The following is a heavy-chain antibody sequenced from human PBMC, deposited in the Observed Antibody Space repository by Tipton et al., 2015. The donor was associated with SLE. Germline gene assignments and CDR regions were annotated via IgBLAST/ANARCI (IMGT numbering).Heavy chain of an antibody. CDR2: ISAYNGNT. D-gene: IGHD6-19*01. Sequence: QLVQSGAEVKKPGASVKVSCKASGYTFTSYGISWVRQAPGQGLEWMGWISAYNGNTNYAQKLQGRVTMTTDTSTSTAYMELRSLRAEDTALYYCAKVVYSSVPFGAFDIWGQGTMVTVSS. CDR3: AKVVYSSVPFGAFDI. V-gene: IGHV1-18*01. J-gene: IGHJ3*02. CDR1: GYTFTSYG.